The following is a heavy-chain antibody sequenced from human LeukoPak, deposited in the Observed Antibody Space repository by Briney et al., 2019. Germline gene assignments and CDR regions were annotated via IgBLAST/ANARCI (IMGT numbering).Heavy chain of an antibody. V-gene: IGHV1-18*01. Sequence: SVKVSCKASGYTFTSYGISWMRQAPGRGPEWMGWISGHNGNTNYAQKYQGRVTMTTDTSTNTASMELRSLRSDDTAVYYCARDTIPAANDAFDFWGQGTVVIVSS. CDR3: ARDTIPAANDAFDF. CDR2: ISGHNGNT. J-gene: IGHJ3*01. D-gene: IGHD2-2*01. CDR1: GYTFTSYG.